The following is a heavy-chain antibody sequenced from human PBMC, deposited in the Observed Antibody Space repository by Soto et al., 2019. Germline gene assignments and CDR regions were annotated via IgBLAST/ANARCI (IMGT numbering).Heavy chain of an antibody. J-gene: IGHJ4*02. CDR3: ARGRQRGSGSYRDYFDY. CDR2: INHSGST. D-gene: IGHD3-10*01. Sequence: QVQLQQWGAGLLKPSETLSLTCAVYGGSFSYYWCWIRQPPGKGLEWICEINHSGSTNYNPSLKSRVTTSVDTSKNQFSLKLTSVTAADTAVYYCARGRQRGSGSYRDYFDYWGQGTLVTVSS. CDR1: GGSFSYY. V-gene: IGHV4-34*01.